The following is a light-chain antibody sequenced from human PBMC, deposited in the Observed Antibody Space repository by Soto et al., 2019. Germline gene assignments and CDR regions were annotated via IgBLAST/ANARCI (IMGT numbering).Light chain of an antibody. J-gene: IGKJ4*01. CDR1: QSINSN. CDR3: QQYNNLPRAT. CDR2: RAS. V-gene: IGKV3-15*01. Sequence: IVMTQSPATLSVSLGERATLSCRASQSINSNLAWYQQKPGQAPRLLMFRASIRATGFPARFSGSGSGTAFNITISSLQSEDSAVYYCQQYNNLPRATFGGGTKVEIK.